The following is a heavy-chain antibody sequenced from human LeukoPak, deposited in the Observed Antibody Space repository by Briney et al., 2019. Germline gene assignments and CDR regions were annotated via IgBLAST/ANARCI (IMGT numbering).Heavy chain of an antibody. V-gene: IGHV3-11*01. J-gene: IGHJ3*01. Sequence: GGSLRLSCAASGFTFTDYYMGWIRQAPGKGLEWLSYISGSGTTIFYADSVKGRFTISRDNAKNSVDLQMNGLRAEDTAVYYCGRDFGLVGTKRSFDLWGQGTMVTVSS. CDR3: GRDFGLVGTKRSFDL. CDR2: ISGSGTTI. CDR1: GFTFTDYY. D-gene: IGHD1-7*01.